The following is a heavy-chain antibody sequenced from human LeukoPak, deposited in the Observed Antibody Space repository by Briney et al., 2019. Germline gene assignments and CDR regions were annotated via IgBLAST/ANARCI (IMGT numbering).Heavy chain of an antibody. CDR3: ARDQDGSGSLFDY. J-gene: IGHJ4*02. CDR2: IYYSGST. Sequence: SETLSLTCTVSGGSISSYYWSWIRQPPGKGLEWIGYIYYSGSTNYNPSLKSRVTISVDTSKNQFSLKLSSVTAAGTAVYYCARDQDGSGSLFDYWGQGTLVTVSS. D-gene: IGHD3-10*01. V-gene: IGHV4-59*01. CDR1: GGSISSYY.